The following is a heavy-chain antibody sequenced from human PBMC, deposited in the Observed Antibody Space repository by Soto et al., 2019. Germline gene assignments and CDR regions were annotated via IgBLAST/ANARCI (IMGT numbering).Heavy chain of an antibody. J-gene: IGHJ6*02. CDR2: IWYDGNNK. CDR1: GFTFSSYG. Sequence: QVQLVESGGGVVQPGRSLRLSCAASGFTFSSYGMHWVRQAPGKGLEWVAVIWYDGNNKYYADSVKGRFTISRDNSKNTLYLQMNSLRAEDTAVYYCARALRPKLWWSHYYYYGMDVWGQGTTVTVSS. V-gene: IGHV3-33*01. CDR3: ARALRPKLWWSHYYYYGMDV. D-gene: IGHD2-21*01.